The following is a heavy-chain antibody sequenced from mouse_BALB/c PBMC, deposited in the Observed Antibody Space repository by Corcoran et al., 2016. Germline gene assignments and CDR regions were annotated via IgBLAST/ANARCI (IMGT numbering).Heavy chain of an antibody. CDR3: AYGSSPAWFAY. J-gene: IGHJ3*01. Sequence: EVQLQQSGAELVRPGALVKLSCKASGFNIKDYYMHWVKQRPEQGLEWIGWIDPENGNTIYDPKFKGKASITADTSSNTAYLQLSSLTSEDTAVYYCAYGSSPAWFAYWGQGTLVTVSA. CDR2: IDPENGNT. CDR1: GFNIKDYY. D-gene: IGHD1-1*01. V-gene: IGHV14-1*02.